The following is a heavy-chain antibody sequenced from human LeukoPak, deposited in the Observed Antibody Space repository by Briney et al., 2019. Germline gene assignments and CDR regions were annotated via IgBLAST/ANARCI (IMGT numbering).Heavy chain of an antibody. CDR3: ARVDIVVVPAANPSGYYYYGMDV. D-gene: IGHD2-2*03. V-gene: IGHV3-21*01. CDR2: NSSSSSYI. Sequence: GGPLRLYCAASGFTFSSYSMKWVRQASGKGLEWVSSNSSSSSYIYYADSVKGRFTISRDNDKNSLYLQMNSLRAEDTAVYYCARVDIVVVPAANPSGYYYYGMDVWGQGTTVTVSS. J-gene: IGHJ6*02. CDR1: GFTFSSYS.